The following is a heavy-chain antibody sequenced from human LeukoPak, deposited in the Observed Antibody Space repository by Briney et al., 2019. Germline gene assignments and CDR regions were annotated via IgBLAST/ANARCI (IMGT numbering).Heavy chain of an antibody. J-gene: IGHJ5*02. D-gene: IGHD3-10*01. V-gene: IGHV3-11*01. CDR3: ARFTPTMVRGVIVPGWFDP. Sequence: GGSLRLSCAASGFTFSDYFMGWIRQAPGKGLEWVSYISSSGSTIYYADSVKGRFTISRDNAKNSLYLQMNSLRAEDTAVYYCARFTPTMVRGVIVPGWFDPWGQGTLVTVSS. CDR2: ISSSGSTI. CDR1: GFTFSDYF.